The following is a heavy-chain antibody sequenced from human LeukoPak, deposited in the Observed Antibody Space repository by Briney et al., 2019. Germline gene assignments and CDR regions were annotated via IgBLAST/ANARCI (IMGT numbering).Heavy chain of an antibody. J-gene: IGHJ4*02. Sequence: GGSLRLSCAASGFTFSSYAMHWVRQAPGKGLEWVAVISYDGGNKYYADSVKGRFTISRDNSKNTLYLQMNSLRAEDTAVYYCARDPSEQQLAYYFDYWGQGTLVTVSS. CDR2: ISYDGGNK. D-gene: IGHD6-13*01. CDR3: ARDPSEQQLAYYFDY. CDR1: GFTFSSYA. V-gene: IGHV3-30*04.